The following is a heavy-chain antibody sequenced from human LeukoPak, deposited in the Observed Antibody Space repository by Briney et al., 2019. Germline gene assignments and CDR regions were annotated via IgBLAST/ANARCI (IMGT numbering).Heavy chain of an antibody. D-gene: IGHD6-19*01. CDR1: GFTFSSSA. CDR3: ARDSSGPAF. CDR2: ISNNGGYT. V-gene: IGHV3-23*01. Sequence: GGSLRLSCAASGFTFSSSAMSWVRQAPGKGLEWVSAISNNGGYTYYADSVQGRFTISRDNSKSTLCLQMNSLRAEDTAVYYCARDSSGPAFWGQGTLVTVSS. J-gene: IGHJ4*02.